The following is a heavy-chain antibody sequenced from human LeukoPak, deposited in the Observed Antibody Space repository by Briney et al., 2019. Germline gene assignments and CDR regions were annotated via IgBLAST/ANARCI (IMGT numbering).Heavy chain of an antibody. CDR3: TRDQPYYDFWSGTIFDY. CDR2: IRSKAYGGTT. J-gene: IGHJ4*02. CDR1: GGSLSGYY. Sequence: LSLTCAVFGGSLSGYYWSWVRQPPGKGLEWVGFIRSKAYGGTTEYAASVKGRFTISRDDSKSIAYLQMNSLKTEDTAVYYCTRDQPYYDFWSGTIFDYWGQGTLVTVSS. D-gene: IGHD3-3*01. V-gene: IGHV3-49*04.